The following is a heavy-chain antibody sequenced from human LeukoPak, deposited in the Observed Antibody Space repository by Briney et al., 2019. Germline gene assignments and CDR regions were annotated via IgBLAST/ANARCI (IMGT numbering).Heavy chain of an antibody. V-gene: IGHV4-39*07. CDR1: GASIRITNYY. CDR3: AREAPKMYYYDSSGYFWWDI. J-gene: IGHJ3*02. Sequence: SETLSLTCTVSGASIRITNYYWAWIHQPPGKGLEWIGSIYYSGITYYNPSVNSRVTISIDTSKNHFSLNLTSVTAADTAIYYCAREAPKMYYYDSSGYFWWDIWGQGTMVTVSS. CDR2: IYYSGIT. D-gene: IGHD3-22*01.